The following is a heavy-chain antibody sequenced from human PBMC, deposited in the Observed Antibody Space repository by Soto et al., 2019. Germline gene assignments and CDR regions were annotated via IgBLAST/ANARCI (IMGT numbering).Heavy chain of an antibody. CDR2: IWYDGSNK. D-gene: IGHD3-10*01. Sequence: PGGSLRLSCAASGFTFSNYGMHWVRQAPGKGLEWVAVIWYDGSNKYYADSVKGRFTISRDNSKNTLYLQMNSLRAEDTAVYYCARAPTMVRGVIPIDYWGQGTLVTVSS. J-gene: IGHJ4*02. CDR3: ARAPTMVRGVIPIDY. CDR1: GFTFSNYG. V-gene: IGHV3-33*01.